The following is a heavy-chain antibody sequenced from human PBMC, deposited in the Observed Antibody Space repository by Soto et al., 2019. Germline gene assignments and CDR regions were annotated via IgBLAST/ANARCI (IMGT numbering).Heavy chain of an antibody. Sequence: EVQLVESGGGLVQPGGSLRLSCSASGFTFSSYAMHWVRQAPGKGLEYVSAISSNGGSTYYADSVKGRFTISRDNSKNTLYLQMSSLRAEDTAVYYCVKDPGVGLEWLAPLDPWGQGTLVTVSS. CDR1: GFTFSSYA. CDR2: ISSNGGST. J-gene: IGHJ5*02. D-gene: IGHD3-3*01. V-gene: IGHV3-64D*08. CDR3: VKDPGVGLEWLAPLDP.